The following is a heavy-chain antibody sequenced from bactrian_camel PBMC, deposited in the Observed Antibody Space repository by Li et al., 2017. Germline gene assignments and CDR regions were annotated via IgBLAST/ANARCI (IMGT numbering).Heavy chain of an antibody. CDR2: LDPAYNRT. J-gene: IGHJ4*01. Sequence: VQLVESGGGSVQTGGSLRLFCAASGVTVAANCMGWFRQTPGKEREGVAALDPAYNRTYYADSVKGRFTISPDNAKNTLYLQLNSLKPEDTAMYYCAARSVCLDLLRAIPLSRWVGQGTQVTVS. D-gene: IGHD1*01. CDR1: GVTVAANC. V-gene: IGHV3S55*01.